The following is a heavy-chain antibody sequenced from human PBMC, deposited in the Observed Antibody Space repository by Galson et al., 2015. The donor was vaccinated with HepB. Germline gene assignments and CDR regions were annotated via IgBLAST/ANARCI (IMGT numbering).Heavy chain of an antibody. Sequence: PALVKPTQTLTLTCTFSGFSLSTSGMRVSWIRQPPGKALEWLARIDWDDDKFYSTSLKTRLTISKDTSKNQVVLTMTNMDPVDTATYYCARAGGIDCSSTSCPLDYWGQGTLVTVSS. J-gene: IGHJ4*02. CDR2: IDWDDDK. CDR1: GFSLSTSGMR. V-gene: IGHV2-70*04. D-gene: IGHD2-2*01. CDR3: ARAGGIDCSSTSCPLDY.